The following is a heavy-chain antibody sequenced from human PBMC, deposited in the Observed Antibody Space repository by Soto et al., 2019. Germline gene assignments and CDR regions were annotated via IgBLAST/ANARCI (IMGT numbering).Heavy chain of an antibody. J-gene: IGHJ6*02. V-gene: IGHV3-23*01. Sequence: GGSLRLSCAASGFTFSSYAMSWVRQAPGKGLEWVSAISGSGGSTYYADSVKGRFTISRDNSKNTLYLQMNSLRAEDMAVYYCAKAYYYGSGSARLLDVWGQGTTVTVSS. CDR2: ISGSGGST. CDR1: GFTFSSYA. CDR3: AKAYYYGSGSARLLDV. D-gene: IGHD3-10*01.